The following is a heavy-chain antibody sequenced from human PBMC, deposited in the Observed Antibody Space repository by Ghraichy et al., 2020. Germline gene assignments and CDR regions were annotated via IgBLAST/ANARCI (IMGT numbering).Heavy chain of an antibody. CDR2: IYYSGST. D-gene: IGHD6-19*01. J-gene: IGHJ6*02. CDR3: ASDVGWDRYGVDV. Sequence: SETLSLTCTVSGGSISSGSYYWGWIRQPPGKGLEWIGAIYYSGSTYYNPSLKSRVTISVDTSKNQFSLKLRSVTAADTAVYYCASDVGWDRYGVDVWGQGTTVTVSS. V-gene: IGHV4-39*01. CDR1: GGSISSGSYY.